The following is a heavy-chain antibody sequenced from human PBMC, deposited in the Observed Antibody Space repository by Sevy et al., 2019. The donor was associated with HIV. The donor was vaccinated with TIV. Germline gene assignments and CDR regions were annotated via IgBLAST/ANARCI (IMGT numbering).Heavy chain of an antibody. Sequence: GGCLRLSCAASGFTFNEAWMSWVRQAPGKGLEWVGRIKSRHDGGTSDYAVPVKGRFIISRDDSTKMLYLQMRSQRTENTGVYYCTKGIVGATWDWFDPWGQGTLVTVSS. CDR1: GFTFNEAW. CDR3: TKGIVGATWDWFDP. CDR2: IKSRHDGGTS. J-gene: IGHJ5*02. D-gene: IGHD1-26*01. V-gene: IGHV3-15*01.